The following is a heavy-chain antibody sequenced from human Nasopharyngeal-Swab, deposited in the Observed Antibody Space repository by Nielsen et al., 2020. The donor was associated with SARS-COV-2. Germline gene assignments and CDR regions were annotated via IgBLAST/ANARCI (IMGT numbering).Heavy chain of an antibody. Sequence: GGPLRLSCAASGFTFSDYYMAWIRQVPGKGLAWVSYISGSGTSTDSADSVKGRFSISRDNANNLLYLQMHSLRGEDTAVYYCAREKGYQVLLDYYYHGLDVWGHGTAVIVSS. CDR3: AREKGYQVLLDYYYHGLDV. CDR1: GFTFSDYY. J-gene: IGHJ6*02. CDR2: ISGSGTST. V-gene: IGHV3-11*01. D-gene: IGHD3-10*01.